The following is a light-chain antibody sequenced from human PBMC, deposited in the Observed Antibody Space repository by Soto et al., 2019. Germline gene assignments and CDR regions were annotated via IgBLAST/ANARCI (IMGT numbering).Light chain of an antibody. J-gene: IGKJ1*01. CDR1: QYISTK. CDR3: QQYGDSPWT. Sequence: VLTQSPDSLSLSPGERATLSCRASQYISTKLAWYQQKPGQAPRLLFSGAFYRATDTPDRFSGSGSGTDFTLIISGVEAEDFAMYYCQQYGDSPWTFGQGTRVDFK. V-gene: IGKV3-20*01. CDR2: GAF.